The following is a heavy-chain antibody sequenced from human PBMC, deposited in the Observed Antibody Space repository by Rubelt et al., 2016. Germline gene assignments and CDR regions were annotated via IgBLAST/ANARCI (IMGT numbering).Heavy chain of an antibody. V-gene: IGHV4-59*12. CDR2: IYYSGST. D-gene: IGHD6-19*01. J-gene: IGHJ4*02. Sequence: SWIRQPPGKGLEWIGYIYYSGSTNYNPSLKSRVTISVDTSKNQFSLKLSSVTAADTAVYYCARDLTAVAGSWGQGTLVTVSS. CDR3: ARDLTAVAGS.